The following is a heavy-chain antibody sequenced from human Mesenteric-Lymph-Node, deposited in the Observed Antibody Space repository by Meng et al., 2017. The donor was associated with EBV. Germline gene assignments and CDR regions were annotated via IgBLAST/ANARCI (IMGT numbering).Heavy chain of an antibody. D-gene: IGHD3-16*01. CDR3: ARDGGAGGDKGY. Sequence: VQVGGRVQGPGASVKVSCKSSGYSLTRYGISWVRQAPGQGLEWMGWISGYNGNTNYAQRFQGRVTMTTDTSTSTAYMELRSLRSDDTAVYYCARDGGAGGDKGYWGQGTLVTVSS. CDR2: ISGYNGNT. V-gene: IGHV1-18*01. J-gene: IGHJ4*02. CDR1: GYSLTRYG.